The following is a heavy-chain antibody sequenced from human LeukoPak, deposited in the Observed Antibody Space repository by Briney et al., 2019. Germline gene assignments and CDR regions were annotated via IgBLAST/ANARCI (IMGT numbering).Heavy chain of an antibody. V-gene: IGHV3-64D*06. Sequence: PGGSLRLSCSASGFTFSSYAMHWVRQAPGKGLEYVSAISSYIDRTFYADSVQGRFTISRDNSGNTLYLQMSSLRGGDTAVYYCAKPARGGGIQYGLDSWGQGTLVTVSS. J-gene: IGHJ4*02. CDR1: GFTFSSYA. CDR2: ISSYIDRT. CDR3: AKPARGGGIQYGLDS. D-gene: IGHD5-18*01.